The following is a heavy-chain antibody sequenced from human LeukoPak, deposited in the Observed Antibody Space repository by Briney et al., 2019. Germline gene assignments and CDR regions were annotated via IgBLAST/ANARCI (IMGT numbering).Heavy chain of an antibody. V-gene: IGHV3-48*03. Sequence: GGSLRLSCAASGFTFSSYEMNWVRQAPGKGLEWVSYISSSGSTIYYADSVKGRFTISRDNAKNSLYLQMNSLRAEDTAIYYCAKPARVGAVDYWGQGTLVTVSS. CDR2: ISSSGSTI. D-gene: IGHD6-13*01. CDR1: GFTFSSYE. J-gene: IGHJ4*02. CDR3: AKPARVGAVDY.